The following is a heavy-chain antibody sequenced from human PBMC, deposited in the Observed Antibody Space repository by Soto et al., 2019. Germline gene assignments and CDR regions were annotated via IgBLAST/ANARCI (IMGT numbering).Heavy chain of an antibody. D-gene: IGHD6-13*01. CDR1: GGSISSYY. V-gene: IGHV4-4*07. CDR2: IYASGTT. Sequence: SETLSLTCTVSGGSISSYYWSWIRQPAGKGLEWIGRIYASGTTYYNPSLKSRVTMSVDTSKNQFSLKLSSVTAADTAVYYCARAPTYSSSWLDYWGQGTLVTVSS. J-gene: IGHJ4*02. CDR3: ARAPTYSSSWLDY.